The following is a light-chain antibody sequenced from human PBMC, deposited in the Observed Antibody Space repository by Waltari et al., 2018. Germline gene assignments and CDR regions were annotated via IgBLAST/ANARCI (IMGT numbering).Light chain of an antibody. CDR3: QQGKSFPIT. CDR1: QDIGNR. CDR2: GTS. J-gene: IGKJ3*01. V-gene: IGKV1-12*01. Sequence: DIQMTQSPSPVSASVGDRVTLTCRASQDIGNRLAWYQQKPGKAPNLLIYGTSSLQTGVPARVKGSGSWTEFTLTNSNLEPGGFGTYYWQQGKSFPITFGPGTKVEIK.